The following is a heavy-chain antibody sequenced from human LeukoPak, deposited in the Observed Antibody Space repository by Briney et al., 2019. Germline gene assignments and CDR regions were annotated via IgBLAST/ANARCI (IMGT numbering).Heavy chain of an antibody. CDR2: IKEDGSET. CDR1: GFTFGRSW. CDR3: SRSLNN. Sequence: GGSLRLSCAASGFTFGRSWMDWVRQAPGKGLEWVANIKEDGSETYYVDSAKGRFTISRDNAKISLYLQMDRVRVEDTAIYYCSRSLNNWGQGTLVTVYS. J-gene: IGHJ4*02. V-gene: IGHV3-7*01.